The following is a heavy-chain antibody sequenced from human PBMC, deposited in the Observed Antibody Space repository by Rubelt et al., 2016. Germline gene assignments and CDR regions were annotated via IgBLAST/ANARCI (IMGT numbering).Heavy chain of an antibody. CDR2: ISGSGGST. CDR3: AKDGPSLHTYAVNPNA. J-gene: IGHJ5*02. V-gene: IGHV3-23*01. Sequence: VQLLDSGGGLVQPGGSLRLSCATSGFTFSNYAMSWVRQAPGKGLEWVSAISGSGGSTYYADSVKGRFTISRDNSKNTRYLQMNSLRAEDTAIYYCAKDGPSLHTYAVNPNAWGQGTLVTVSS. D-gene: IGHD4-17*01. CDR1: GFTFSNYA.